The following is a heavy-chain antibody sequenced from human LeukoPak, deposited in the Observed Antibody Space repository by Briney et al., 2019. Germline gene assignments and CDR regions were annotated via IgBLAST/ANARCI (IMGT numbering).Heavy chain of an antibody. CDR3: ARAFHYGSGSYYFDY. CDR1: GYSISSGYY. D-gene: IGHD3-10*01. V-gene: IGHV4-38-2*02. CDR2: ICHSGST. J-gene: IGHJ4*02. Sequence: SETLSLTCTVSGYSISSGYYWGWIRQPPGKGLEWIGSICHSGSTYYNPSLKSRVTISVDTSKNQFSLKLSSVTAADTAVYYCARAFHYGSGSYYFDYWGQGTLVTVSS.